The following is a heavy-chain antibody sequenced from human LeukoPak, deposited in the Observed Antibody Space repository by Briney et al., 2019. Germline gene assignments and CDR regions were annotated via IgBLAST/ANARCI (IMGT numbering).Heavy chain of an antibody. CDR3: AKPSVTSNYFDY. CDR2: INGDGSEE. Sequence: HPGGSLRLSCAASGFTFSRTWMSWVRQSPGKGLEWVANINGDGSEEYYVDSVKGRFTISRDNSKNTLYLQMNSLRAEDTAVYYCAKPSVTSNYFDYWGQGTLVTVSS. CDR1: GFTFSRTW. J-gene: IGHJ4*02. D-gene: IGHD4-17*01. V-gene: IGHV3-7*01.